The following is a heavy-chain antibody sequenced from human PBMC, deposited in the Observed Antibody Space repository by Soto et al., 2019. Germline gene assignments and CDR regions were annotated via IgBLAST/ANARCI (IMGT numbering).Heavy chain of an antibody. CDR2: IYHSGRT. D-gene: IGHD2-15*01. Sequence: LSLTCAVSGYSISSGYYWGWIRQPPGKGLEWIGSIYHSGRTYYNPSLKSRVTISVDTSKNQFSLKLSSVTAADTAVYYCARVVFEYCSGGSCYRIDYWGQGTLVTVSS. J-gene: IGHJ4*02. CDR3: ARVVFEYCSGGSCYRIDY. V-gene: IGHV4-38-2*01. CDR1: GYSISSGYY.